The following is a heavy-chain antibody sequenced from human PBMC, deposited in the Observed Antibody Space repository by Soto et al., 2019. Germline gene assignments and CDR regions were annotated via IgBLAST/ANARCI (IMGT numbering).Heavy chain of an antibody. CDR1: GYTFTSYG. Sequence: ASVKVSCKASGYTFTSYGISWVRQATGQGLEWMGWISAYNGNTNYAQRLQGRVTMTTDTSTSTAYMELNSLRAEDTAVYYCARDCSSTSCYGNDAFDIWGQGTMVTVSS. D-gene: IGHD2-2*01. J-gene: IGHJ3*02. CDR2: ISAYNGNT. V-gene: IGHV1-18*01. CDR3: ARDCSSTSCYGNDAFDI.